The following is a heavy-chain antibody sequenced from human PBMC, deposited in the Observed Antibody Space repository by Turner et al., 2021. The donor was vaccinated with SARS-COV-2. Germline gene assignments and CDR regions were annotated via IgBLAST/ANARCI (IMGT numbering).Heavy chain of an antibody. CDR1: GFTFSTYS. Sequence: EVQLVESGGGLFKPGGSLRLSCSASGFTFSTYSMDWGRKAPGKGLEWGSSSSSSSTYRYYADSVKGRFTISRDNAKNSLYLQMNSLRAEDTAVYYCARYRRDYDFWSGAYGMGGMDVWGQGTTVTVSS. CDR3: ARYRRDYDFWSGAYGMGGMDV. CDR2: SSSSSTYR. J-gene: IGHJ6*02. V-gene: IGHV3-21*01. D-gene: IGHD3-3*01.